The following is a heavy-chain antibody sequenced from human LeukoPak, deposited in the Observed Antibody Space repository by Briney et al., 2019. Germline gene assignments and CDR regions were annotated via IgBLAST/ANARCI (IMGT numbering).Heavy chain of an antibody. Sequence: GGSLRLSCAVSGFSVSSTYMTWVRQAPGKRLDWVSVVYTGGSTYYADSVKGRFTISRDNSKNTLYLQMNNLRAEDTAVYYCARARGSGWYFYFDSWGQGALVTAPS. CDR2: VYTGGST. CDR1: GFSVSSTY. J-gene: IGHJ4*02. D-gene: IGHD6-19*01. V-gene: IGHV3-53*01. CDR3: ARARGSGWYFYFDS.